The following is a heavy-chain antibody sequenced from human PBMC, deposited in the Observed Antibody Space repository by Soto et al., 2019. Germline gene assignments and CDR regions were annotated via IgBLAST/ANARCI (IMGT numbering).Heavy chain of an antibody. Sequence: GESLKISCXGSGYDFATYWIGWVRQMPGKGLEWMGIIYPGDSDTNYSPSFQGHVTISADKSISTAYLQWSSLKASDTAMYYCARKGYCSSTSCYYYYGMDVWGQGTTVTVSS. V-gene: IGHV5-51*01. CDR2: IYPGDSDT. J-gene: IGHJ6*02. CDR3: ARKGYCSSTSCYYYYGMDV. CDR1: GYDFATYW. D-gene: IGHD2-2*01.